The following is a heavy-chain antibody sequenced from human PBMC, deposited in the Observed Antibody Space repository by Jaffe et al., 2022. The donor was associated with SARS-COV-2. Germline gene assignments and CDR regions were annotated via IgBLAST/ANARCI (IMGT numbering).Heavy chain of an antibody. D-gene: IGHD3-9*01. J-gene: IGHJ6*02. CDR3: ARGLYDILTDYYYYGMDV. V-gene: IGHV1-69*02. CDR1: GGTFSSYT. CDR2: IIPILGIA. Sequence: QVQLVQSGAEVKKPGSSVKVSCKASGGTFSSYTISWVRQAPGQGLEWMGRIIPILGIANYAQKFQGRVTITADKSTSTAYMELSSLRSEDTAVYYCARGLYDILTDYYYYGMDVWGQGTTVTVSS.